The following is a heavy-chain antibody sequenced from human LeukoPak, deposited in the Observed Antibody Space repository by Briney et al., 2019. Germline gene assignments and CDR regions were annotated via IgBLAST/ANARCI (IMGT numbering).Heavy chain of an antibody. J-gene: IGHJ4*02. CDR3: ARGELVFDY. D-gene: IGHD1-1*01. CDR1: GGSISTSNW. V-gene: IGHV4-4*02. Sequence: SGALSLTCAVSGGSISTSNWWTWVRQPPGKGLEWIGEIYHSGSTNYNPSLKSRATISVDTSKSQFSLNLSSVAAADTAVYYCARGELVFDYWGQGTLVTVSS. CDR2: IYHSGST.